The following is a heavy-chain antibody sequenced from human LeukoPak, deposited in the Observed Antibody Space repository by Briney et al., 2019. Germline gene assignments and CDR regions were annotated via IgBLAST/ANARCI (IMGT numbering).Heavy chain of an antibody. V-gene: IGHV6-1*01. D-gene: IGHD6-13*01. CDR3: ARGQQLVPWTRYYFDY. J-gene: IGHJ4*02. CDR2: TYYRSKWYN. CDR1: GDSVSSNSAA. Sequence: SQTLSLTCAISGDSVSSNSAAWNWIRQSPSRGLEWLGRTYYRSKWYNDYAVSVKSRITINPDTSKNQFYLQLNSVTPEDTAVYYCARGQQLVPWTRYYFDYWGQGTLVTVSS.